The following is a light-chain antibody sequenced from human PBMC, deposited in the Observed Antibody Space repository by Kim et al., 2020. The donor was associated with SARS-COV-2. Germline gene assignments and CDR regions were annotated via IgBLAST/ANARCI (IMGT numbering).Light chain of an antibody. Sequence: EIVLTQSPGTLSLSPGEGATLSCRARQSVSSSSLAWYQQKPGQAPRLLIYGASNRATGIPDRFSGSGSGTDFTLTISRLEPEDFAVYYCQQYGSSLRTFGQGTKLEI. CDR2: GAS. V-gene: IGKV3-20*01. CDR1: QSVSSSS. CDR3: QQYGSSLRT. J-gene: IGKJ2*01.